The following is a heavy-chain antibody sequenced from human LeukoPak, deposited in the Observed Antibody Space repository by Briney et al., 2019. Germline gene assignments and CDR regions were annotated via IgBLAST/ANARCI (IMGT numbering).Heavy chain of an antibody. Sequence: SETLSLTCTVSGGSISSYYWSWIRQPAGKGLEWIGRIYTSGSTNDSPSLKSRVTMSVDTSKNQFSLKLSSVTAADTAVYYCARGYSSSWIYYYYGMDVWGQGTTVTVSS. D-gene: IGHD6-13*01. J-gene: IGHJ6*02. CDR1: GGSISSYY. V-gene: IGHV4-4*07. CDR3: ARGYSSSWIYYYYGMDV. CDR2: IYTSGST.